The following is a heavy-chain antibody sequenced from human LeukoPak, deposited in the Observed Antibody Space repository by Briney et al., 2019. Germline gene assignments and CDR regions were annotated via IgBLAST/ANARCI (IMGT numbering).Heavy chain of an antibody. V-gene: IGHV3-53*01. Sequence: GGSLRLSCAASGFTFSSYTMSWVRQAPGKGLEWVSVIYSGGSTYYADSVKGRFTISRDNSKNTLYLQVNSLRAEDTAVYYCARAYGDTDYWGQGTLVTVSS. CDR2: IYSGGST. CDR1: GFTFSSYT. CDR3: ARAYGDTDY. J-gene: IGHJ4*02. D-gene: IGHD3-10*01.